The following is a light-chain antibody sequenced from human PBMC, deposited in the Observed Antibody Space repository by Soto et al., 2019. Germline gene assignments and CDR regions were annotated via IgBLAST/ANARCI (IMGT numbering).Light chain of an antibody. J-gene: IGKJ4*01. V-gene: IGKV1-12*01. CDR3: QQAKSLPLT. CDR1: QDISTY. Sequence: DIQMTQSPSSLSASVGDRVTITCRASQDISTYLAWYQQKPGRAPKVLIRATSTFQSGVPSRFSGRGSGTDFTLSISNLQPEDSATYYCQQAKSLPLTFGGGTKVEIK. CDR2: ATS.